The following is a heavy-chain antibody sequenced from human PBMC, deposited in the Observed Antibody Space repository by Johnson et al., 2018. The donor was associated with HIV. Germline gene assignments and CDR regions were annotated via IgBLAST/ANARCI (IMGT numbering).Heavy chain of an antibody. CDR3: ARRDSGSLSFDI. CDR1: GFTFDDYG. Sequence: VQLVESGGGLVQPGRSLRLSCAASGFTFDDYGMSWVRQAPGKGLEWVSGINWNGGSTGYADSVKGRCTISRDNGKNSLYMQMNNLRADDTALYYCARRDSGSLSFDIWGQGTMVIVSS. V-gene: IGHV3-20*04. J-gene: IGHJ3*02. D-gene: IGHD1-26*01. CDR2: INWNGGST.